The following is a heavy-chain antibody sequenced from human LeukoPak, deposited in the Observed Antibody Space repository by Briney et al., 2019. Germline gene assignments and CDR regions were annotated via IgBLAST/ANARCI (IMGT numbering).Heavy chain of an antibody. J-gene: IGHJ4*02. CDR2: IYYSGNT. D-gene: IGHD2-2*01. V-gene: IGHV4-39*07. CDR3: ARAFSIPAAGYYFDY. Sequence: KPSETLSLTCTVSSGSVSSSSYYWGWIRQPPGKGLEWIGTIYYSGNTFYNPSLKSRVTISVDTSKNQFSLKLSSVTAADTAVYYCARAFSIPAAGYYFDYWGQGTLVTVSS. CDR1: SGSVSSSSYY.